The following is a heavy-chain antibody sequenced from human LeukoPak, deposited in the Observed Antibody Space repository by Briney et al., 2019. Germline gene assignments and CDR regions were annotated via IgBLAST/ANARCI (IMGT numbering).Heavy chain of an antibody. CDR1: GFTFSSYA. V-gene: IGHV3-23*01. CDR2: ISGSGGNT. CDR3: AKDRGYSSSSQGFDY. D-gene: IGHD6-6*01. J-gene: IGHJ4*02. Sequence: GGSLRLSCAASGFTFSSYAMSWVRQAPGKGLEWVSAISGSGGNTYHADSVKGRFTISRDNSKNTLYLQMNSLRAEDTAVYYCAKDRGYSSSSQGFDYWGQGTLVTVSS.